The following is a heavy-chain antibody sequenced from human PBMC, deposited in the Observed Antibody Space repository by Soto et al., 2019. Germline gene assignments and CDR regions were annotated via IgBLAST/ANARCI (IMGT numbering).Heavy chain of an antibody. CDR1: GFTFSSYA. CDR2: ISYDGSNK. V-gene: IGHV3-30-3*01. CDR3: AREEHSSCWNRYYYYGMDV. D-gene: IGHD6-19*01. J-gene: IGHJ6*02. Sequence: QVQLVESGGGVVQPGRSLRLSCAASGFTFSSYAMHWVRQAPGKGLEWVAVISYDGSNKYYADSVKGRFTISRDNSKNTLYLQMNSLRAEDTAVYYCAREEHSSCWNRYYYYGMDVWGQGTTVTVSS.